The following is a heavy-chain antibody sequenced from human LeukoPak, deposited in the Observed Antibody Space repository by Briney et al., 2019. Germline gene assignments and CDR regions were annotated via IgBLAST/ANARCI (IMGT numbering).Heavy chain of an antibody. CDR1: GYSISSGYY. CDR2: IYHSGST. V-gene: IGHV4-38-2*01. D-gene: IGHD6-19*01. CDR3: ARGIAVAGFDY. Sequence: PSETLSLTCAVSGYSISSGYYWGWIRQPPGQGLEWIGSIYHSGSTYYNPSLKSRVTISVDTSKNQFSLKLSSVTAADTAVYYCARGIAVAGFDYWGQGTLVTVSS. J-gene: IGHJ4*02.